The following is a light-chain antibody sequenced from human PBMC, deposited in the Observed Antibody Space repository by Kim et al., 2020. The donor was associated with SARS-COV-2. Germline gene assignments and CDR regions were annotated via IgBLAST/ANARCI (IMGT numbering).Light chain of an antibody. CDR1: QSISSW. CDR2: ESS. J-gene: IGKJ4*01. CDR3: QQYNSYPLT. V-gene: IGKV1-5*03. Sequence: DIQMTQSPSTLSASVGDRVTISCRAIQSISSWLAWYQQKPGKAPNLLIYESSSLESGVPSRFSGSGSGTEFTLTISSLQPDDFATYYCQQYNSYPLTFGGGTKVDIK.